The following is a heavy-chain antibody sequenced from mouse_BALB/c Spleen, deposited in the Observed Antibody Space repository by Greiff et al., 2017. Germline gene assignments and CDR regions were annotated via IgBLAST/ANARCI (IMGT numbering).Heavy chain of an antibody. Sequence: EVKLMESGGGLVKPGGSLKLSCAASGFTFSDYYMYWVRQTPEKRLEWVATISDGGSYTYYPDSVKGRFTISRDNAKNNLYLQMSSLKSEDTAMYYCARDGYGNYPAWFAYWGQGTLVTVSA. CDR3: ARDGYGNYPAWFAY. V-gene: IGHV5-4*02. D-gene: IGHD2-10*02. J-gene: IGHJ3*01. CDR1: GFTFSDYY. CDR2: ISDGGSYT.